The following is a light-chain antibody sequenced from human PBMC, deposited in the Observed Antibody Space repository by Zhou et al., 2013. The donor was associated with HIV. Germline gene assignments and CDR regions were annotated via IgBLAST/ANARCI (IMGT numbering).Light chain of an antibody. Sequence: VIGVTQSPSFLSASTGDRVTFTCRISHDISSHLAWYQQKPGQAPDLLIYATSSLQSGVSSRFSGSGSGTDFTLTISSLQPDDFATYYCQHYSGSSPWTFGQGTKVEIK. CDR2: ATS. V-gene: IGKV1D-8*03. CDR3: QHYSGSSPWT. J-gene: IGKJ1*01. CDR1: HDISSH.